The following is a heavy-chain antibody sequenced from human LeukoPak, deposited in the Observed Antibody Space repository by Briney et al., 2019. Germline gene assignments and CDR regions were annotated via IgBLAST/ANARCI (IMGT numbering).Heavy chain of an antibody. V-gene: IGHV1-69*13. CDR3: ARTVYSSGWRLDY. CDR2: IIPIFGTA. J-gene: IGHJ4*02. D-gene: IGHD6-19*01. CDR1: GGTFSSYA. Sequence: SVKVSCKASGGTFSSYAISWVRQAPGQGLEWMGGIIPIFGTANYAQKFQGRVTITADESTSTAYMELSSLRSEDTAVYYCARTVYSSGWRLDYWGQGTLVTVSS.